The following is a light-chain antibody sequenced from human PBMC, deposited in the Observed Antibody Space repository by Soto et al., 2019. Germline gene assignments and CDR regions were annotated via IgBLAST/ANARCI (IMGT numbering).Light chain of an antibody. J-gene: IGLJ1*01. V-gene: IGLV2-14*01. CDR3: SSYTSSSTLVV. CDR2: DVS. CDR1: SSDVGGYNY. Sequence: QSVLTQPASVSGSPGQSITISCTGTSSDVGGYNYVSWYQQHPGKAPKLMIYDVSNRPSGVSNRFSGSKSGNTASLTISGLQAEDDADYYCSSYTSSSTLVVFVTGTKVTV.